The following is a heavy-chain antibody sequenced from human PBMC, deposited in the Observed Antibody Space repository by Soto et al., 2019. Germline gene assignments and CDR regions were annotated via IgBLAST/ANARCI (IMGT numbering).Heavy chain of an antibody. CDR1: GFSLSTTPVG. V-gene: IGHV2-5*02. J-gene: IGHJ4*02. CDR2: IYWDDDR. Sequence: QITLKESGPTLVKPTQTLTLTCTLSGFSLSTTPVGVGWIRQPPGQALEWLALIYWDDDRRYIPSLQNRLTITKDSPGSQVVLTMTDMDPVDTGTYYCAQNTPFDFKGYYFDYWGPGILVTVSS. CDR3: AQNTPFDFKGYYFDY. D-gene: IGHD3-9*01.